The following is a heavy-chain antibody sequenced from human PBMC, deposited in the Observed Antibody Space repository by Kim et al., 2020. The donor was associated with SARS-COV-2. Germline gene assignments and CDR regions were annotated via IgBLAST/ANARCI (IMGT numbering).Heavy chain of an antibody. V-gene: IGHV3-21*01. Sequence: GGSLRLSCAASGFTFSSYSMNWVRQAPGKGLEWVSSISSSSSYIYYADSVKGRFTISSDNAKNSLYLQMNSLRAEDTAVYYCARVTVTTFYDGMDVWGQGTTVTVSS. CDR1: GFTFSSYS. CDR2: ISSSSSYI. J-gene: IGHJ6*02. CDR3: ARVTVTTFYDGMDV. D-gene: IGHD4-17*01.